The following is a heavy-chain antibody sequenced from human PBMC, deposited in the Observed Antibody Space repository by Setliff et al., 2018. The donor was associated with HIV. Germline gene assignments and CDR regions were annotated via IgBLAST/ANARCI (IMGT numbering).Heavy chain of an antibody. Sequence: LSLTCNVYGGSIRGYYWSWVRQPPGKGLESIGYIYYSGSTNYNPSLRSRVTISVDTSKNQFSLRLTSVTSADTALYYCARESQQYYDILTGFNYYYGMDVWGRGITVTVSS. V-gene: IGHV4-59*01. D-gene: IGHD3-9*01. CDR3: ARESQQYYDILTGFNYYYGMDV. CDR2: IYYSGST. J-gene: IGHJ6*02. CDR1: GGSIRGYY.